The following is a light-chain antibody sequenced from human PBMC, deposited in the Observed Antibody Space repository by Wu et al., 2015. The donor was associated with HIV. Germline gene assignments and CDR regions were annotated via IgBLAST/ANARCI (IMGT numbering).Light chain of an antibody. CDR1: QDINIY. CDR3: QQTNSFPRT. V-gene: IGKV1-27*01. CDR2: GAS. J-gene: IGKJ2*01. Sequence: QMTQSPSFLSASVGDRVTLTCRASQDINIYLTWYQQKPGKVPKLLIHGASFLAPGVPSRFSGSRFGTNFTLTISNLQPADFATYFCQQTNSFPRTFGQGTKLQIK.